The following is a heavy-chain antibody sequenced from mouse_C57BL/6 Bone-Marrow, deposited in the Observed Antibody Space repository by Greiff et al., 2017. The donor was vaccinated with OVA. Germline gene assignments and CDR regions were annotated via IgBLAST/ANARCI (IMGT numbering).Heavy chain of an antibody. J-gene: IGHJ4*01. CDR1: GYTFTNYW. CDR3: AIGGSSSFYYAMDY. D-gene: IGHD1-1*01. Sequence: QVQLQQPGAELVKPGASVKVSCKASGYTFTNYWMHWVKQRPGQGLEWIGRIHPSDSDSNYNQKFKGKATLTVDKSSSTAYMHLSSLTSEDSAVYYCAIGGSSSFYYAMDYWGQGTSFTVSS. CDR2: IHPSDSDS. V-gene: IGHV1-74*01.